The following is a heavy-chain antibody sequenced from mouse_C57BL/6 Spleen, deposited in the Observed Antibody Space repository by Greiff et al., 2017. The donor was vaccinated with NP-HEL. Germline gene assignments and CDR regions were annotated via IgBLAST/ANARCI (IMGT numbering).Heavy chain of an antibody. D-gene: IGHD1-1*01. J-gene: IGHJ1*03. CDR1: GYSITSGYY. CDR3: ASPSYYGSSYRWYFDV. Sequence: ESGPGLVKPSQSLSLTCSVTGYSITSGYYWNWIRQFPGNKLEWMGYISYDGSNNYNPSLKNRISITRDTSKNQFFLKLNSVTTEDTATYYCASPSYYGSSYRWYFDVWGTGTTVTVSS. V-gene: IGHV3-6*01. CDR2: ISYDGSN.